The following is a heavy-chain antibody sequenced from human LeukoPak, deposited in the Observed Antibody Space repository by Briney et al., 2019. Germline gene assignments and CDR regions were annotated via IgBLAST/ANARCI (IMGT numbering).Heavy chain of an antibody. Sequence: ASVKVSCKASGYTFTSYYMHWVRQAPGQGLEWMGWINPNSGGTNYAQKFQGRVTMTRDTSISTAYMELSRLRSDDTAVYYCARPRLYYYYGMDVWGQGTTVTVSS. J-gene: IGHJ6*02. V-gene: IGHV1-2*02. CDR2: INPNSGGT. CDR3: ARPRLYYYYGMDV. CDR1: GYTFTSYY.